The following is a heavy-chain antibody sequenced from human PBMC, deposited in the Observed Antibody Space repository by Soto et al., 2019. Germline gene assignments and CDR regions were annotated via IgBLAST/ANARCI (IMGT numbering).Heavy chain of an antibody. V-gene: IGHV3-48*01. D-gene: IGHD2-15*01. J-gene: IGHJ4*02. CDR1: GFTFSSYS. CDR2: ISSSSSTI. Sequence: HPGGSLRLSCAASGFTFSSYSMNWVRQAPGKGLEWVSYISSSSSTIYYADSVKGRFTISRDNAKNSLYLQMNSLRAEDTAVYYCARDKGRSPLDYWGQGTRVTVSS. CDR3: ARDKGRSPLDY.